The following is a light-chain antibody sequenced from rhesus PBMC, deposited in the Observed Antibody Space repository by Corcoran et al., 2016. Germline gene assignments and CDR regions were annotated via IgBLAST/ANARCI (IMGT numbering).Light chain of an antibody. CDR3: LQSKNSPRT. V-gene: IGKV7-13*01. CDR1: ESVSVLGINL. Sequence: DIVLTQSPASLAVSPGQRATTTCRASESVSVLGINLIPWYQQKPGQPPKLLIYQASNKNTGVPARFSGSGSGTDFTLTINPVEAGNAADYYCLQSKNSPRTFGQGTKVEIK. J-gene: IGKJ1*01. CDR2: QAS.